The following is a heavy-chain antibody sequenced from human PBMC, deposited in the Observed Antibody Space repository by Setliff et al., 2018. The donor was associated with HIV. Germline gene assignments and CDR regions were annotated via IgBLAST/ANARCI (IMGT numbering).Heavy chain of an antibody. CDR2: MNPNSGNT. D-gene: IGHD3-10*01. CDR1: GYTFTSYN. CDR3: ARVRLSMVRGPFDAFDI. V-gene: IGHV1-8*03. Sequence: GASVKVSCKASGYTFTSYNINWVRQATGQGLEWVQQATGQGLEWMGWMNPNSGNTDYAQKLQGRVTITRNTSISTAYMELSSLRSEDTAVYYCARVRLSMVRGPFDAFDIWGQGTMVTVSS. J-gene: IGHJ3*02.